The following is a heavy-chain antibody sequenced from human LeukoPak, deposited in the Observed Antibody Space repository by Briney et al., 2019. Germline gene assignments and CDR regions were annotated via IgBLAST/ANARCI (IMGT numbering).Heavy chain of an antibody. Sequence: PGGSLRLSCAASGFTFSSYAMSWVRQAPGKGLEWVSSISGSGDTTNYADSVKGRFTISRDNSKNTLYLQMNSLRAEDTAVYYCASPYALGHGYWGQGTLSPSPQ. V-gene: IGHV3-23*01. CDR1: GFTFSSYA. CDR3: ASPYALGHGY. CDR2: ISGSGDTT. J-gene: IGHJ4*02. D-gene: IGHD3/OR15-3a*01.